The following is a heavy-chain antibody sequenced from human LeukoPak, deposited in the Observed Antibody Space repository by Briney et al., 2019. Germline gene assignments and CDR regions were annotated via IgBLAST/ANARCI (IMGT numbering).Heavy chain of an antibody. Sequence: SETLSLTCTVSGGSISTYYWSWIRQPPGKGLEWIGYIYYSRSTNYNSSLKSRVTISVDTSKNQFSLKLSSVTAADTAVYYCATTTVVTRYWYFDLWGRGTLVTVAS. CDR3: ATTTVVTRYWYFDL. CDR1: GGSISTYY. CDR2: IYYSRST. V-gene: IGHV4-59*01. J-gene: IGHJ2*01. D-gene: IGHD4-23*01.